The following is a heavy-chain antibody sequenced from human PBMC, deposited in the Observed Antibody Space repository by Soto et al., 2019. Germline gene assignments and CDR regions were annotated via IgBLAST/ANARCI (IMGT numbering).Heavy chain of an antibody. CDR3: VREVGMAY. Sequence: GGSLRLSCAASGFTLSNYWMTWVRQAPGKGLEWVANINKDGSQKNYVDSVKGRFTIARDNGQNSLSLQINSLRVEDTAVYYCVREVGMAYWGQGALVTVSS. J-gene: IGHJ4*02. V-gene: IGHV3-7*03. CDR2: INKDGSQK. D-gene: IGHD1-26*01. CDR1: GFTLSNYW.